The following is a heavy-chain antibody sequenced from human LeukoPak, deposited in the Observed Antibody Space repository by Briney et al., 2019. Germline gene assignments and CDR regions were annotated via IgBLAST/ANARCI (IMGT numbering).Heavy chain of an antibody. CDR2: IYRGGST. CDR3: AGLSANSSAYFFDY. CDR1: GFTVGSNY. Sequence: GGSLRLSCAASGFTVGSNYMSWFRQAPEKGLEWVSIIYRGGSTNYADSVKGRFTISRDTSKSTLYLQMNSLRAEDTAVYYCAGLSANSSAYFFDYWGQGTLVTVST. V-gene: IGHV3-66*04. J-gene: IGHJ4*02. D-gene: IGHD3-22*01.